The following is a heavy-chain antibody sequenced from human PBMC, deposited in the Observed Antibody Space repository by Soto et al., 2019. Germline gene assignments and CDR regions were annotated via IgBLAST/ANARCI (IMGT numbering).Heavy chain of an antibody. D-gene: IGHD3-22*01. CDR1: GGSINSGGYY. CDR2: IFYTATP. Sequence: SETLSLTCTVSGGSINSGGYYWRWIRQHPGKCLEWIVNIFYTATPSYNPSLKSRVTVSVDTSKNQFSLKLSCVTAADTAVYYCARSYYNSSVLGYWGQADLVTVS. V-gene: IGHV4-31*03. J-gene: IGHJ4*02. CDR3: ARSYYNSSVLGY.